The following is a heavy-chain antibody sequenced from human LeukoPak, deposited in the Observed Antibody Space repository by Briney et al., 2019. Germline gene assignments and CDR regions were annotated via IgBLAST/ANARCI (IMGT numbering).Heavy chain of an antibody. D-gene: IGHD2-15*01. CDR2: ISSDGSST. J-gene: IGHJ4*02. Sequence: GGSLRLSCAASGFSFSTYWMHWVRQAPGKGLVWVSRISSDGSSTTYADSVQGRFTISRDNAKNTLYLQMNSLRAEDTAVYYCARVGPHCSGGSCYDYWGQGTLVTVSS. CDR1: GFSFSTYW. V-gene: IGHV3-74*01. CDR3: ARVGPHCSGGSCYDY.